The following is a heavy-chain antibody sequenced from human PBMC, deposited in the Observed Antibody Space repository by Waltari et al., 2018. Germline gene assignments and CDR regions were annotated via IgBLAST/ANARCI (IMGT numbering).Heavy chain of an antibody. CDR2: ISSSGSTI. J-gene: IGHJ3*02. D-gene: IGHD2-21*02. CDR1: GFTFSSYE. V-gene: IGHV3-48*03. Sequence: EVQLVESGGGLVQPGGSLRLSCAASGFTFSSYEMNLVRQAPGKGLEWVSYISSSGSTIYYADSVKGRFTISRDNAKNSLYLQMNSLRAEDTAVYYCARDEAYCGGDCYSTAFDIWGQGTMVTVSS. CDR3: ARDEAYCGGDCYSTAFDI.